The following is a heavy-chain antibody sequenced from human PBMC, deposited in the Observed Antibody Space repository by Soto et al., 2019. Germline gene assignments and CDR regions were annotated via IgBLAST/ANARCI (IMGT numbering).Heavy chain of an antibody. Sequence: QVQLVESGGGVVQPGRSLRLSCAASGFMFSSYAMHWVRQAPGKGLEWVAVKTYDGSNKYYADSVKGRFTISRDNSKNTLYLQMNSLRAEDTVVYYCARAGGLLVDYWGQGNLVTVSS. V-gene: IGHV3-30-3*01. J-gene: IGHJ4*02. CDR3: ARAGGLLVDY. CDR1: GFMFSSYA. CDR2: KTYDGSNK. D-gene: IGHD1-26*01.